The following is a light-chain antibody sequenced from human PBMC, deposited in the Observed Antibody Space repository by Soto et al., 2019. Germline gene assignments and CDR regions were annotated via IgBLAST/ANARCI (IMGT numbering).Light chain of an antibody. V-gene: IGKV1-5*01. CDR1: ESLSNW. Sequence: DIQMTQSPSTLSASVGDRVTITCRASESLSNWLAWYQQKPGKAPKLLIYDASTLESGVPSRFSGSGSGTEFTLTISSLQPDDFATYYCQQYNGFSTFGQGTKVEIK. CDR3: QQYNGFST. CDR2: DAS. J-gene: IGKJ1*01.